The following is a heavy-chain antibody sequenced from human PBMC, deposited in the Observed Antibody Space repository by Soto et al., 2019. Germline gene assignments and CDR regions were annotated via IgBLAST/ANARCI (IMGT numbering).Heavy chain of an antibody. CDR3: ATHPMGGIAVAGTWVMP. J-gene: IGHJ4*02. CDR2: IKSDGSGT. CDR1: GFTFSSYW. V-gene: IGHV3-74*01. D-gene: IGHD6-19*01. Sequence: PGGSLRLSCAASGFTFSSYWMHWVRQAPGKGLVWVARIKSDGSGTIYADSVKGRLTISRDNARNTLYLQMDSLRAEDTAVYYCATHPMGGIAVAGTWVMPWGQGTLVTV.